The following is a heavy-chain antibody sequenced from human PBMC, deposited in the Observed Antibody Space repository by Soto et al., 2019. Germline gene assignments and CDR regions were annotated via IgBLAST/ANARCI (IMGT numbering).Heavy chain of an antibody. CDR2: IVVGSGNT. Sequence: ASVKVSCKASGFTFTSSAVQWVRQARGQRLEWIGWIVVGSGNTNYAQKFQERVTITRDMSTSTAYMELSSLRSEDTAVYYCAALSPHYYGSGSYYNYYFDYWGQGTLVTSPQ. D-gene: IGHD3-10*01. J-gene: IGHJ4*02. CDR3: AALSPHYYGSGSYYNYYFDY. V-gene: IGHV1-58*01. CDR1: GFTFTSSA.